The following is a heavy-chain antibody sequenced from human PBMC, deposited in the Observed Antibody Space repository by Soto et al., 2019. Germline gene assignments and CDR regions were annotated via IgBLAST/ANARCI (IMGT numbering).Heavy chain of an antibody. CDR3: AADPDYYDSSGYYYAFDY. CDR2: IVVGSGNT. CDR1: GFTFTSSA. J-gene: IGHJ4*02. V-gene: IGHV1-58*01. D-gene: IGHD3-22*01. Sequence: SVKVSCKASGFTFTSSAVQWVRQARGQRLEWIGWIVVGSGNTNYAQKFQERVTITRDMSTSTAYMKLSSLRSEDTAVYYCAADPDYYDSSGYYYAFDYWGQGTLVTVSS.